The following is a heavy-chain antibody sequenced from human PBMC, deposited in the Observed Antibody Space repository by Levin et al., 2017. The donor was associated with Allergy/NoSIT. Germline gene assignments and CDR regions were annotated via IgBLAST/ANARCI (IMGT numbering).Heavy chain of an antibody. V-gene: IGHV3-72*01. J-gene: IGHJ6*02. CDR1: GFSFSDHY. D-gene: IGHD2-2*01. CDR2: TRNKAKSYTT. CDR3: ARGGGCSSSSCYYEYGIDV. Sequence: GESLKISCTASGFSFSDHYMDWVRQAPGKGLEWVGRTRNKAKSYTTEYAASVKGRFTVSRDDSKNSLHLEMNSLKTEDTDVYYCARGGGCSSSSCYYEYGIDVWGQGTAVTVCS.